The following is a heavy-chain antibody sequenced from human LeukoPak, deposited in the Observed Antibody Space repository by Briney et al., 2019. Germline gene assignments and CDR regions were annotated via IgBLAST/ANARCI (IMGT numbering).Heavy chain of an antibody. J-gene: IGHJ4*02. Sequence: GGSLRLSCAASGFTFSSYWMHWVRQAPGKGLMWVSHINSGGSTTTYADSVKGRFTISRDNAKNTLYLQMNSLRAEDTAVYYCARDSPGGGSSRTDYWGQGTLVTVSS. CDR3: ARDSPGGGSSRTDY. CDR2: INSGGSTT. D-gene: IGHD6-13*01. CDR1: GFTFSSYW. V-gene: IGHV3-74*01.